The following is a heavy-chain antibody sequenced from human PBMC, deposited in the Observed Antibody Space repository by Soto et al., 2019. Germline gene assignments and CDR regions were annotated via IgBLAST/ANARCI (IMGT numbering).Heavy chain of an antibody. V-gene: IGHV1-58*01. CDR2: IVVGSGNT. J-gene: IGHJ3*02. D-gene: IGHD2-21*01. Sequence: SVKVPCRVFGLTFITLVLQGGRRPRGQRLEWIGWIVVGSGNTNYAQKFQERVTITRDMSTSTAYMELSSLRSEDTAVYYCAADCSSSFDAFDIWGQGTMVTVSS. CDR3: AADCSSSFDAFDI. CDR1: GLTFITLV.